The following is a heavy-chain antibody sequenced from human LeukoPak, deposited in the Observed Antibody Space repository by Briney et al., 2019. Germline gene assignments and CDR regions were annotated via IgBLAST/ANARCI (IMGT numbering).Heavy chain of an antibody. J-gene: IGHJ6*02. CDR2: INHSGST. CDR1: GGSFSGYY. V-gene: IGHV4-34*01. CDR3: ASSHCSTSGLYYYYYGMDA. D-gene: IGHD2-2*01. Sequence: SETLSLTCAVYGGSFSGYYWSWIRQPPGKGLEWIGEINHSGSTNYNPSLKSRVTISVDTSKNQFSLKLSSVTAADTAVYYCASSHCSTSGLYYYYYGMDAWGQGTTVTVSS.